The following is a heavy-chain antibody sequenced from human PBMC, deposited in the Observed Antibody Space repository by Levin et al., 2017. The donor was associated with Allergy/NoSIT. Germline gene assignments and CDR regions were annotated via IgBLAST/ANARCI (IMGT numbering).Heavy chain of an antibody. J-gene: IGHJ1*01. CDR1: GGSTGSGSYY. CDR2: IYTTGST. Sequence: SETLSLTCSVSGGSTGSGSYYWSWIRQPAGTGLEWIGRIYTTGSTKYNPSLKSRVTISVDTSKNQFSLKLSSVTAADTAVYYCASGRRDRYFQHWGQGALVTVSS. CDR3: ASGRRDRYFQH. V-gene: IGHV4-61*02.